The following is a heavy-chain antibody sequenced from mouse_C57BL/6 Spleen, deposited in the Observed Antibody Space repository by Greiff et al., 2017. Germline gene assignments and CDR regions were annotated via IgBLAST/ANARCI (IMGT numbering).Heavy chain of an antibody. V-gene: IGHV1-59*01. Sequence: VQLQQPGAELVRPGTSVKLSCKASGYTFTSYWMHWVKQRPGQGLEWIGVIDPSDSYTNYNQKFKGKATLTVDPSSSTAYMQLSSLTSEDSAVYYCARTVVYFDYWGQGTTLTVSS. J-gene: IGHJ2*01. D-gene: IGHD1-1*01. CDR2: IDPSDSYT. CDR1: GYTFTSYW. CDR3: ARTVVYFDY.